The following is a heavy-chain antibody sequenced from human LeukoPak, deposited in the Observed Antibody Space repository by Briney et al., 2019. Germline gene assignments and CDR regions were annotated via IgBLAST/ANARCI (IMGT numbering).Heavy chain of an antibody. V-gene: IGHV3-21*01. Sequence: PGGSLRLSCAASGFTFSSYSMNWVRQAPGKGLEWVSSISSSSYIYYADSVKGRFTISRDNAKNSLYLQMNSLRAEDTAVYYCARESITIFGVVTRGFDYWGQGTLVTVSS. J-gene: IGHJ4*02. CDR2: ISSSSYI. CDR3: ARESITIFGVVTRGFDY. D-gene: IGHD3-3*01. CDR1: GFTFSSYS.